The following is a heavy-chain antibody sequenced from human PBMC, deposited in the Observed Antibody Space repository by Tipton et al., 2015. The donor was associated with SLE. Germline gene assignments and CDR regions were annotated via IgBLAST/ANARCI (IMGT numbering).Heavy chain of an antibody. CDR1: GGSFSGSY. CDR2: INHSGST. J-gene: IGHJ4*02. Sequence: TLSLTCAVYGGSFSGSYWSWIRQPPGKGLEWIGEINHSGSTNYNPSLKSRVTISVDTSKNQFSLKLSSVTAAGTAVYYCARGERYYYDSSGHFGVFDYWGQGTLVTVSS. D-gene: IGHD3-22*01. V-gene: IGHV4-34*01. CDR3: ARGERYYYDSSGHFGVFDY.